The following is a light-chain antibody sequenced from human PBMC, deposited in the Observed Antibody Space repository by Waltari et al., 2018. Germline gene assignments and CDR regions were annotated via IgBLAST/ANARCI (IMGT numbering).Light chain of an antibody. J-gene: IGKJ4*01. V-gene: IGKV1-5*03. CDR2: KAS. CDR3: QQYNLYPLT. Sequence: DIHMTQSPSTLSAPVGDRVTITCRASQSITWWLAWYQQKPGKAPKLLISKASTLETVVPSRFSGTGSGTEFTLTINSLQPDDSATDFCQQYNLYPLTFGGGTTVGIK. CDR1: QSITWW.